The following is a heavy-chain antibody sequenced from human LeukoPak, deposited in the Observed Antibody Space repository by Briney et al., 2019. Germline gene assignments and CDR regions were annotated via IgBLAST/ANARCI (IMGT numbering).Heavy chain of an antibody. CDR2: IYPRDGDA. Sequence: PGESLRISCKASGFSFNDYWIGWVRQMPGKGLEWMGIIYPRDGDARCSPSFQGQVTISADRSITTAYLQWSGLKASDTAMYYCARLEGVYTASDYWGQGTLTTVSS. V-gene: IGHV5-51*01. J-gene: IGHJ4*02. CDR3: ARLEGVYTASDY. CDR1: GFSFNDYW. D-gene: IGHD5-18*01.